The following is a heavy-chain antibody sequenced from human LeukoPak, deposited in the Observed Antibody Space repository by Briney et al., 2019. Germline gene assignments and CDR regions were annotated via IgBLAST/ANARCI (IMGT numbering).Heavy chain of an antibody. J-gene: IGHJ4*02. Sequence: ASVKVPCKASGYTFTSYAMHWVRQAPGQRLEWMGWINAGNGNTKYSQKFQGRVTITRDTSASTAYMELSSLRSEDTAVYYCARDGFYCSGGSCYSTYFDYWGQGTLVTVSS. CDR3: ARDGFYCSGGSCYSTYFDY. V-gene: IGHV1-3*01. CDR2: INAGNGNT. CDR1: GYTFTSYA. D-gene: IGHD2-15*01.